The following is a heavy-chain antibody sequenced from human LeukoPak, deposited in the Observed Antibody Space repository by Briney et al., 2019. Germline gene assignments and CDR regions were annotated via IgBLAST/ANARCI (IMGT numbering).Heavy chain of an antibody. CDR3: AGQRAVCSSTSCYTGYYYYMDV. Sequence: PPETLSLTCTVSGGSISRGSYYWSWIRQPAGKGLEWIGRIYTSGSTNYNPSLKSRVTISVDTSKNQFSLKLSSVTAADTAVYYCAGQRAVCSSTSCYTGYYYYMDVWGKGTTVTVSS. CDR1: GGSISRGSYY. V-gene: IGHV4-61*02. D-gene: IGHD2-2*02. J-gene: IGHJ6*03. CDR2: IYTSGST.